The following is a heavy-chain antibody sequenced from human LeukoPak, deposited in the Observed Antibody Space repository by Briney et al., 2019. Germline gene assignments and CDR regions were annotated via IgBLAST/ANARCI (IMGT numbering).Heavy chain of an antibody. D-gene: IGHD6-13*01. Sequence: GGSLRLSCAASGFTFSSYGMHWVRQAPGKGLEWVAFIRYDGSNKYYADSVKGRFTISRDNSKNTLYLQMNSLRAEDTAVYYCARLTMYSSSWNTNWFDPWGQGTLVTVSS. V-gene: IGHV3-30*02. CDR2: IRYDGSNK. J-gene: IGHJ5*02. CDR1: GFTFSSYG. CDR3: ARLTMYSSSWNTNWFDP.